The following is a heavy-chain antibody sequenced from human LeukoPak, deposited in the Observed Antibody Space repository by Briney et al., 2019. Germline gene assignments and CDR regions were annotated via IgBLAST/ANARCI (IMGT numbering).Heavy chain of an antibody. CDR3: ARSTFGGIIVIGDY. J-gene: IGHJ4*02. V-gene: IGHV3-30*03. CDR1: GFIFSSHG. Sequence: GGSLRLSCAASGFIFSSHGMHWVRQAPGKGLEWVAVISYDGSNEYYADSVKGRFIISRDNSKSTLFLKMNSLRPEDTAVYYCARSTFGGIIVIGDYWGQGTLVTVS. D-gene: IGHD3-16*02. CDR2: ISYDGSNE.